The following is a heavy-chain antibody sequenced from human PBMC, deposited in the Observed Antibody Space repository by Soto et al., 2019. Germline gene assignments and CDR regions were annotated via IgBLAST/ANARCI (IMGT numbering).Heavy chain of an antibody. CDR2: IDGDDDK. J-gene: IGHJ4*02. V-gene: IGHV2-70*13. Sequence: SWPTLMNPTHTLTLTCTFCEFSLRTSAMCXSWIRQPPGKAVEWGALIDGDDDKYYSTSLKTRPTTPKDDSKNKVVFTMTNMDPVETATYYFVRIRDSGDSQKNSFDYSGQRTPVSLSS. D-gene: IGHD1-26*01. CDR1: EFSLRTSAMC. CDR3: VRIRDSGDSQKNSFDY.